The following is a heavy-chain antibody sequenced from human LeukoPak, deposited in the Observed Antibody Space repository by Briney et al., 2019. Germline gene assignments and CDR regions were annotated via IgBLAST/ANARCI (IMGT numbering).Heavy chain of an antibody. CDR1: GGSISSYY. J-gene: IGHJ4*02. V-gene: IGHV4-59*01. CDR3: ARGGYCSGGSCYGGPFDY. CDR2: INYSGST. D-gene: IGHD2-15*01. Sequence: PSETLSLTCTVSGGSISSYYWSWIRQPPGKGLEWIGYINYSGSTNYNPSLKSRVTISVDTSKNQFSLKLSSVTAADTAMYYCARGGYCSGGSCYGGPFDYWGQGTLVTVSS.